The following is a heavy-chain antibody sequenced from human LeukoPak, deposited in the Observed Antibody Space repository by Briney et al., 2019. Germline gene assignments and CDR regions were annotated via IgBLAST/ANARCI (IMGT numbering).Heavy chain of an antibody. CDR3: ARDWHSSSYDY. Sequence: PGGSLRLSCAASGFIFNSYTMNWVRQSPGKGLEWVSSITSSNSYIYYADSVKGRFTISRDNAKNSLYLLMNSLRAEDTAVYYCARDWHSSSYDYWGQGTLVTVSS. V-gene: IGHV3-21*01. D-gene: IGHD6-13*01. J-gene: IGHJ4*02. CDR2: ITSSNSYI. CDR1: GFIFNSYT.